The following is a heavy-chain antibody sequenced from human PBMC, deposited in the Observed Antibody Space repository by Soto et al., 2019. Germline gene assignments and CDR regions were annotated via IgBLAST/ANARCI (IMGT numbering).Heavy chain of an antibody. J-gene: IGHJ4*02. V-gene: IGHV1-3*05. CDR1: GYTFTSYA. CDR3: GGSFVVVTALDY. Sequence: QVQLVQSGAEEKKPGASVKVSCKASGYTFTSYAMHWVRQAPGQRLEWMGWINAGNGNTKYSQKFQGRVTITRDTPASTAYMELGSLRSEDTAVYYCGGSFVVVTALDYWGQGTLVTVSS. D-gene: IGHD2-21*02. CDR2: INAGNGNT.